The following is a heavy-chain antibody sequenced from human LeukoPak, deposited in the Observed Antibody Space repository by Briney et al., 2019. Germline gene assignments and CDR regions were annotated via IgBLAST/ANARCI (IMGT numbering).Heavy chain of an antibody. V-gene: IGHV3-11*03. CDR3: ARCGTPKNYYCYGMDV. Sequence: GWAVTLSCASCGFTFSDYYMSWMRPAPGKGVEGVSYISLSDSYTKYADSVKGRFNISRYNAKDSLFPEMTSLRAEDTAVYFCARCGTPKNYYCYGMDVWGQGTTVTVS. D-gene: IGHD1-26*01. J-gene: IGHJ6*02. CDR1: GFTFSDYY. CDR2: ISLSDSYT.